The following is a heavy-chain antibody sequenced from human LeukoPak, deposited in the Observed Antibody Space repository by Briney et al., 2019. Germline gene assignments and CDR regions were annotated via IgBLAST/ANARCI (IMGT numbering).Heavy chain of an antibody. CDR1: GYTFNSFG. Sequence: ASVKVSCKTSGYTFNSFGITWLRQAPGQGLEWLGGISAYKDFTSHAQKFQDRIIMTTDTSTTTAYMELTNLKSDDTAVYYCAREAVSFVAVAKDGYFDFWGQGTLVTVSS. J-gene: IGHJ4*02. D-gene: IGHD6-19*01. V-gene: IGHV1-18*01. CDR3: AREAVSFVAVAKDGYFDF. CDR2: ISAYKDFT.